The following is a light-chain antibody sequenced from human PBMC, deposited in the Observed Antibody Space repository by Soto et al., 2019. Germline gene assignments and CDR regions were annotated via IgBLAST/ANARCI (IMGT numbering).Light chain of an antibody. Sequence: DIQMTQSPSTLSASVGDRGTITCRAGQSISIWFAWYKQKPGKAHNLLISKASSLESGVPSRFLGSGSGTEYTLTRINLQPDDFATYYFQQENNYPRPCGQETKGEIK. CDR3: QQENNYPRP. J-gene: IGKJ1*01. V-gene: IGKV1-5*03. CDR2: KAS. CDR1: QSISIW.